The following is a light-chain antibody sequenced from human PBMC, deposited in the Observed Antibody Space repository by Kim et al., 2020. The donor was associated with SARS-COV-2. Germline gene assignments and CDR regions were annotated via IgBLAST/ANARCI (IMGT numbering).Light chain of an antibody. CDR1: SLRSYY. J-gene: IGLJ3*02. CDR3: NSRDSSGNHWV. Sequence: LGQRVRITCQGDSLRSYYASWYQQKPGQAPVLVIYGKNNRPSGIPDRFSGSSSGNTASLTITGAQAEDEADYYCNSRDSSGNHWVFGGGTQLTVL. CDR2: GKN. V-gene: IGLV3-19*01.